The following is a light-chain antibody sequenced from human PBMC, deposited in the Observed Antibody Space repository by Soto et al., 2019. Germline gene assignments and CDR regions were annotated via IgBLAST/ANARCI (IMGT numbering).Light chain of an antibody. V-gene: IGLV2-14*02. CDR2: EVN. CDR3: SSFTTNRLYV. Sequence: QSALTQPASVSGSPGQSITISCTGTSSNVGSYKLVSWYQQHPGKAPKLMIFEVNKRPPGISSRFSGFKSGLTASLTISGLQAEDEADYYCSSFTTNRLYVFGPGTKVTV. J-gene: IGLJ1*01. CDR1: SSNVGSYKL.